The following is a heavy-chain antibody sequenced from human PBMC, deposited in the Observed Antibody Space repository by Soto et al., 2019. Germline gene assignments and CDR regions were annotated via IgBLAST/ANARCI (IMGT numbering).Heavy chain of an antibody. J-gene: IGHJ4*02. V-gene: IGHV4-31*03. Sequence: SETLSLTCTVSAGSISSGGYYWSWIRQHPGKGLEWGGYIYYSGSTYYNPSLKSRVTISVDTSKNQFSLKLSSVTAADTAVYYCARELRYCISTSCYELDYWGQGNLVTVX. CDR3: ARELRYCISTSCYELDY. CDR1: AGSISSGGYY. CDR2: IYYSGST. D-gene: IGHD2-2*01.